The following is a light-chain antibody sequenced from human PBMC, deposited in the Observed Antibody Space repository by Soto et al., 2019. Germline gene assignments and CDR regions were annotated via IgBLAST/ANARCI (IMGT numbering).Light chain of an antibody. Sequence: EIVLTQSPGTLALSPGERATLSCRAGQSVSSSFLAWYQQKPGQAPRLLMFGASSRPSDIPDRFSGSGSGTDFTLTISRLEPEDFAEYYCQQYGSSPMYTFGQGTRLAIK. CDR2: GAS. J-gene: IGKJ2*01. CDR1: QSVSSSF. V-gene: IGKV3-20*01. CDR3: QQYGSSPMYT.